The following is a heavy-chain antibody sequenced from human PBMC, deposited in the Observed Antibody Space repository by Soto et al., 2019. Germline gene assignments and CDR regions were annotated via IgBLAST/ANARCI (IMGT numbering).Heavy chain of an antibody. V-gene: IGHV3-23*01. D-gene: IGHD1-20*01. Sequence: GGSLRLSCAASGFTFSAFAMSWVRQAPGKGLEWVSGIGGGYDDRHYADSVKGHFTISRDNSKNTLFLQINSLRAEDTATYYCVKDRMDHNSVWDPFDLWGRGTMVTVSS. CDR1: GFTFSAFA. CDR3: VKDRMDHNSVWDPFDL. J-gene: IGHJ3*01. CDR2: IGGGYDDR.